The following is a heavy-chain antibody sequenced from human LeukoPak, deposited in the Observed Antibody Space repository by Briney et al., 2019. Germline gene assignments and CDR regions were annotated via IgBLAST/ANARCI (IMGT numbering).Heavy chain of an antibody. J-gene: IGHJ4*02. D-gene: IGHD6-19*01. CDR1: GGTFSSYA. CDR2: IIPIFGTA. V-gene: IGHV1-69*01. CDR3: ARVAVAGIFLDY. Sequence: SVNVSCKASGGTFSSYAISWVRQAPGQGLEWMGGIIPIFGTANYAQKYQGRVTITADESTSTAYMELSSLRSEDTAVYYCARVAVAGIFLDYWGQGTLVTVSS.